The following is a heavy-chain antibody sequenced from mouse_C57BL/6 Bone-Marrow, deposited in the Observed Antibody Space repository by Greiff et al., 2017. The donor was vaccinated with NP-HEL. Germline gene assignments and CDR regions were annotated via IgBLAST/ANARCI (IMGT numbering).Heavy chain of an antibody. D-gene: IGHD2-4*01. CDR2: ISNGGGST. J-gene: IGHJ4*01. Sequence: EVQRVESGGGLVQPGGSLKLSCAASGFTFSDYYMYWVRQTPEKRLEWVAYISNGGGSTYYPDTVKGRFTISRDNAKNTLYLQMSRLKSEDTAMYYCARHGRLHYAMDYWGQGTSVTVSS. CDR3: ARHGRLHYAMDY. CDR1: GFTFSDYY. V-gene: IGHV5-12*01.